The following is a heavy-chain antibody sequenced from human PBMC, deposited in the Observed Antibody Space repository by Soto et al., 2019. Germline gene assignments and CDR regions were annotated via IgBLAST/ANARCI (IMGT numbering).Heavy chain of an antibody. J-gene: IGHJ4*02. D-gene: IGHD3-22*01. CDR2: IWYDGSNK. V-gene: IGHV3-33*01. Sequence: QVQLVESGGGVVQPGRSLRLSCAASGFTFSSYGMHWVRQAPGKGLEWVAVIWYDGSNKYYADSVKGRFTISRDNSKNTLYLQMNSLRAEDTAVYYCARDKGAYYYDSSTGYHFDYWGQGTLVTVSS. CDR1: GFTFSSYG. CDR3: ARDKGAYYYDSSTGYHFDY.